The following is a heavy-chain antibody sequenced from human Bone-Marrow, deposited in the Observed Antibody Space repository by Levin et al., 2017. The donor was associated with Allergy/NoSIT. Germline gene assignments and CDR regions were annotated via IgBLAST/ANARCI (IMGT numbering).Heavy chain of an antibody. Sequence: GGSLRLSCAASGFTFSSYGMHWVRQAPGKGLEWVAVSSHDERSKYYADSVKGLFTISRDNSKNTVFLQMNSLRAEDTAVYYCAKDDYSNYELYYYYGMDVWGQGTTVIVSS. CDR2: SSHDERSK. V-gene: IGHV3-30*18. CDR1: GFTFSSYG. CDR3: AKDDYSNYELYYYYGMDV. J-gene: IGHJ6*02. D-gene: IGHD4-11*01.